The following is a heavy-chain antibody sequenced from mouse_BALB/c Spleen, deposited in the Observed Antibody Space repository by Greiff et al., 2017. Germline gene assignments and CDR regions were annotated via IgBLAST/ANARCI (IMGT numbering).Heavy chain of an antibody. CDR1: GFTFSSYG. J-gene: IGHJ4*01. CDR3: ARPSMITTRAYAMDY. V-gene: IGHV5-6*03. D-gene: IGHD2-4*01. Sequence: EVKVVESGGGLVQPGGSLKLSCAASGFTFSSYGMSWVRQTPDKRLEWVATISSGGSYTYYPDSVKGRFTISRDNAKNTLYLQMSSLKSEDTAMYYCARPSMITTRAYAMDYWGQGTSVTVSS. CDR2: ISSGGSYT.